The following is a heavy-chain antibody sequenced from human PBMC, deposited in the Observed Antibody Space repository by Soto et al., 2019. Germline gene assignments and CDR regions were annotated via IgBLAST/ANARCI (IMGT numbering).Heavy chain of an antibody. J-gene: IGHJ4*02. D-gene: IGHD6-13*01. CDR3: AKLYPGIAAAEPYYFDY. V-gene: IGHV3-30*18. CDR2: ISYDGSNK. CDR1: GFTFSSYG. Sequence: GGSLRLSCAASGFTFSSYGMHWVRQAPGKGLEWVAVISYDGSNKYYADSVKGRFTISRDNSKNTPYLQMNSLRAEDTAVYYCAKLYPGIAAAEPYYFDYWGQGTLVTVSS.